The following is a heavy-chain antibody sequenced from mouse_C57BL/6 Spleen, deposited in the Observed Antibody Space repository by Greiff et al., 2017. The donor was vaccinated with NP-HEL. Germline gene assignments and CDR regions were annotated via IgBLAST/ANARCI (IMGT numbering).Heavy chain of an antibody. D-gene: IGHD1-1*01. CDR3: AKGAYYGSRRSWFAD. CDR1: GYTFTSYW. J-gene: IGHJ3*01. CDR2: IDPSDSYT. Sequence: QVQLQQPGAELVMPGASVKLSCKASGYTFTSYWMHWVKQRPGQGLEWIGEIDPSDSYTNYNQKFKGKSTLTVDKSSSTAYMQLSSLTSEDAAVDYCAKGAYYGSRRSWFADWGKGTLVTVSA. V-gene: IGHV1-69*01.